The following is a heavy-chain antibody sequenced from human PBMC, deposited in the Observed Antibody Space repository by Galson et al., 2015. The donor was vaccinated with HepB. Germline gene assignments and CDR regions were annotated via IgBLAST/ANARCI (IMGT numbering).Heavy chain of an antibody. D-gene: IGHD2-21*02. V-gene: IGHV3-66*01. Sequence: SLRLSCAASGFTVSSNYMSWVRQAPGKGLEWVSVIYSGGSTYYADSVKGRFTISRDNSKNTLYLQMNSLRAEDTAVYYCARGVVVVTAILDYWGQGTLVTVSS. CDR3: ARGVVVVTAILDY. CDR2: IYSGGST. CDR1: GFTVSSNY. J-gene: IGHJ4*02.